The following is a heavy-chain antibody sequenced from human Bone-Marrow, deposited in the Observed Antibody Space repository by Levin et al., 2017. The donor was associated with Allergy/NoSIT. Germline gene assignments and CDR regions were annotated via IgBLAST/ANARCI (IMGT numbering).Heavy chain of an antibody. CDR2: IYHSGTT. V-gene: IGHV4-31*03. D-gene: IGHD3-10*01. J-gene: IGHJ5*02. Sequence: PSETLSLTCNVSGGSISSGSHYWSWIRQSPGKGPEWLGSIYHSGTTYYNPSLKSRLTMSQDASQNQFSLKLTSVTAADTAFYYCARDPGPWGQGTLVIVSS. CDR1: GGSISSGSHY. CDR3: ARDPGP.